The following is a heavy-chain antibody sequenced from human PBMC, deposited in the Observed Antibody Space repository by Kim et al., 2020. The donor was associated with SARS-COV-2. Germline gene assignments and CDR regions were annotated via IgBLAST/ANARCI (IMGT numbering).Heavy chain of an antibody. Sequence: ASVKVSCKASGYTFTSYGISWVRQAPGQGLEWMGWISAYNGNTNYAQKLQGRVTMTTDTSTSTAYMELRSLRSDDTAVYYCARPITMVRGVIKSFGDYYYYGMDVWGQGTTVTVSS. D-gene: IGHD3-10*01. CDR2: ISAYNGNT. V-gene: IGHV1-18*01. CDR3: ARPITMVRGVIKSFGDYYYYGMDV. J-gene: IGHJ6*02. CDR1: GYTFTSYG.